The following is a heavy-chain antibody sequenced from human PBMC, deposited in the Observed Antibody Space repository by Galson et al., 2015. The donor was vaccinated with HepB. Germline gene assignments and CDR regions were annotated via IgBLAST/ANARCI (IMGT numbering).Heavy chain of an antibody. CDR2: INAGNGDT. V-gene: IGHV1-3*01. CDR3: ARDPHDYRFDY. Sequence: SVKVSCKASGYTFTSYVMHWVRQAPGQRLEWVGWINAGNGDTKYSQKFQGRVTLTRDTSASTAYMELSSLTSEDMAVYYCARDPHDYRFDYWGQGTLVTVSS. CDR1: GYTFTSYV. J-gene: IGHJ4*02. D-gene: IGHD4-11*01.